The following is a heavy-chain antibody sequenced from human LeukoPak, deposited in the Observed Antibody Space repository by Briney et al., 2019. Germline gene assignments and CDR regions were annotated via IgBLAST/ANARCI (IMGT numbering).Heavy chain of an antibody. Sequence: GGSLGLSCAASGFTFSSYGMSWARQAPGKGLEWVAVISYDGSNKYYADSVKGRFTISRDNSKNTLYLQMNSLRAEDTAVYYCARSPIEQQQSDYWGQGTLVTVSS. V-gene: IGHV3-30*03. CDR3: ARSPIEQQQSDY. J-gene: IGHJ4*02. D-gene: IGHD6-13*01. CDR2: ISYDGSNK. CDR1: GFTFSSYG.